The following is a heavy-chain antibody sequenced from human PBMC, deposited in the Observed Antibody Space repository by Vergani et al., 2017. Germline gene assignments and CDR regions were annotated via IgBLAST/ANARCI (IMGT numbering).Heavy chain of an antibody. CDR1: GGSISSSSYY. Sequence: LQLQESGPGLVKPSETLSLTCTVSGGSISSSSYYWGWIRQPPGKGLEWVSAISGSGGSTYYADSVKGRFTISRDNSKNTLYLQMNSLRAEDTAVYYCAKELVRGAVYYFDYWGQGTLVTVSS. CDR2: ISGSGGST. CDR3: AKELVRGAVYYFDY. D-gene: IGHD3-10*01. J-gene: IGHJ4*02. V-gene: IGHV3-23*01.